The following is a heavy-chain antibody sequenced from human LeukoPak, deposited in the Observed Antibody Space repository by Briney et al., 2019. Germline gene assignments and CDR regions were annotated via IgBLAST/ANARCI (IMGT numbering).Heavy chain of an antibody. D-gene: IGHD2-2*01. V-gene: IGHV3-23*01. CDR3: GVDIVVVPGAPNWFDP. J-gene: IGHJ5*02. CDR1: GFTFSSYA. CDR2: ISGSGDST. Sequence: GGSLRLSCAASGFTFSSYAMSWVRQAPGRGLEWVSAISGSGDSTYYADSVKGRFTISRDNSKNTLYLQMNSLRAEDTAVYYCGVDIVVVPGAPNWFDPWGQGTLVTVSS.